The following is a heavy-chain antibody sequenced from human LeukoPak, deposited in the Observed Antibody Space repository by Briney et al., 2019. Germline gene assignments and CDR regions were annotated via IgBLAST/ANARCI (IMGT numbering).Heavy chain of an antibody. Sequence: PGGSLRLSCAASGFTFSSYGMPWVRQAPGKGLEWVAFIRYDGSNKYYADSVKGRFTISRGNSKNTLYLQMNSLRAEDTAVYYCASLPPPYDSSGYYLDYWGQGTLVTVSS. CDR3: ASLPPPYDSSGYYLDY. CDR2: IRYDGSNK. J-gene: IGHJ4*02. D-gene: IGHD3-22*01. V-gene: IGHV3-30*02. CDR1: GFTFSSYG.